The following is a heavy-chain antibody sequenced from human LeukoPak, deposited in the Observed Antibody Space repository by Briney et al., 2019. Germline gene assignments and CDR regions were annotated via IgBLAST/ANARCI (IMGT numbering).Heavy chain of an antibody. CDR2: ISSSSYI. CDR1: GFTFSSYS. V-gene: IGHV3-21*01. CDR3: ARDGWFGDYNWFDP. D-gene: IGHD3-10*01. J-gene: IGHJ5*02. Sequence: PGGSLRLSCAASGFTFSSYSMNWVRQAPGKGLEWVSSISSSSYIYYADSVKGRFTISRDNAKNSLYLQMNSLRAEDTAVYYCARDGWFGDYNWFDPWGQGTLVTVSS.